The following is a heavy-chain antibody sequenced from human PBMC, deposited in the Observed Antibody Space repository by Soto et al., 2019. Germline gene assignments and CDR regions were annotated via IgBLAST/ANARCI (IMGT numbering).Heavy chain of an antibody. D-gene: IGHD2-21*02. CDR2: ITSDGKSK. CDR3: ARESGDWPLNWFDP. V-gene: IGHV3-74*01. CDR1: GFNFSNHW. J-gene: IGHJ5*02. Sequence: GGSLRICGAASGFNFSNHWMHWVRQLPGEGLVWVSRITSDGKSKAYAESVKGRFAISRDNAKNTLYLQMNGLTAEDTAVYYCARESGDWPLNWFDPWGLGTLVTVSS.